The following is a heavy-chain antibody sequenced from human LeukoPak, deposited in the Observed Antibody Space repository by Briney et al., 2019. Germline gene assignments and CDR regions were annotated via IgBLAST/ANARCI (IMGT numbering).Heavy chain of an antibody. V-gene: IGHV1-2*02. CDR2: TDPNSGGT. D-gene: IGHD3-10*01. CDR3: ARGRFHCYGSGSYYYNWFDP. CDR1: GYTFTGYY. J-gene: IGHJ5*02. Sequence: ASVKVSCKASGYTFTGYYMHWVRQAPGQGLEWMGWTDPNSGGTNYAQKFQGRVTMTRDTSISTAYMELSRLRSDDTAVYYCARGRFHCYGSGSYYYNWFDPWGQGTLVTVSS.